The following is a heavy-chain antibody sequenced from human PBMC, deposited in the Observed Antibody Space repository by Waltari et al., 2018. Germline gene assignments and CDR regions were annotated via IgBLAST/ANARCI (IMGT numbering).Heavy chain of an antibody. Sequence: EVQLLESGGGLVQPGGSLRLSCAASGFTFSSYAMSWVRQAPGKGLEWVAGIGGAGGSRNYADSVKGRFTISRDNSKNTVDLQMNSLRGEDTAVYYCAKDRDIIIMVAHGMDVWGQGTTVTVSS. D-gene: IGHD2-8*01. CDR2: IGGAGGSR. CDR3: AKDRDIIIMVAHGMDV. CDR1: GFTFSSYA. J-gene: IGHJ6*02. V-gene: IGHV3-23*01.